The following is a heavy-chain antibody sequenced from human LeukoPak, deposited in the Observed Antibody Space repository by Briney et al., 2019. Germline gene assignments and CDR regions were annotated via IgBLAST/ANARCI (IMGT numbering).Heavy chain of an antibody. CDR2: IRYDGSNK. V-gene: IGHV3-30*02. J-gene: IGHJ4*02. D-gene: IGHD3-10*01. Sequence: GGSLRLSCAASGFAFSSYGMHWVRQAPGKGLEWVAFIRYDGSNKYYADSVKGRFTISRDNSKNTLYLQMNSLRAEDTAVYYCTRHSGSTVRGVIITFGYWGQGTLVTVSS. CDR1: GFAFSSYG. CDR3: TRHSGSTVRGVIITFGY.